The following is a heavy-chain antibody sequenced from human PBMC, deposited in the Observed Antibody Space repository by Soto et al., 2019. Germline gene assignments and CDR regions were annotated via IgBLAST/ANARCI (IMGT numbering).Heavy chain of an antibody. J-gene: IGHJ4*02. D-gene: IGHD6-13*01. CDR2: IDPSDSYT. CDR1: AYRFSSYW. V-gene: IGHV5-10-1*01. CDR3: ARHYGTAATGPFDK. Sequence: EVQLVQSGAEVKKPGESLRISCKGSAYRFSSYWISWVRQMPGKGLEWMGRIDPSDSYTNYSPALQGHVTISADKSISTAYLQWTSLKASDTAMYYCARHYGTAATGPFDKWGQGTLVTVSS.